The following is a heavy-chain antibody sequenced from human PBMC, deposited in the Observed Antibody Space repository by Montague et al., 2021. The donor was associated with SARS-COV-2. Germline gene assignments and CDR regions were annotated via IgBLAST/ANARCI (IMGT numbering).Heavy chain of an antibody. CDR3: ARWKLYCSGGSCYSNRFDX. V-gene: IGHV4-39*01. D-gene: IGHD2-15*01. CDR2: IYYSGST. Sequence: SETLSLTCTVSGGSISSSSYYWGRIRQPPGKGLEWIGSIYYSGSTYYNPSLKSRVTISVDTSKNQFSLKLSSVTAADTAVYYCARWKLYCSGGSCYSNRFDXWGQGTMVTVSS. CDR1: GGSISSSSYY. J-gene: IGHJ3*02.